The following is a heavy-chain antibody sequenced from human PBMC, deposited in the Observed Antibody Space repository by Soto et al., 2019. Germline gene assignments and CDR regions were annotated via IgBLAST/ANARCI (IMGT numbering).Heavy chain of an antibody. D-gene: IGHD3-3*01. CDR2: MYYSGST. Sequence: QVQLQESGPGLVKPSETLSLTCTVSGGSISSYYWSWIRQPPGKGLEWIGYMYYSGSTNYNPSLKSRVTISIDTSRNQFTLKLSSVTAADTAVYYCARGTFGVVKDWGQGTLVTVSS. CDR3: ARGTFGVVKD. V-gene: IGHV4-59*01. CDR1: GGSISSYY. J-gene: IGHJ4*02.